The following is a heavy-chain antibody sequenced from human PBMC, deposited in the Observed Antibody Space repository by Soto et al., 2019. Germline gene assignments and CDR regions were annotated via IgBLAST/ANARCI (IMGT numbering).Heavy chain of an antibody. J-gene: IGHJ5*02. CDR3: ARGNSRSGVYSSSSRPRINWFDP. D-gene: IGHD6-6*01. CDR2: INHSGST. Sequence: SETLSLTCAVYGGSFSGYYWSWIRQPPGKGLEWIGEINHSGSTNYNPSLKSRVTISVATSKNQFSLKLGSVTAADTAVYYCARGNSRSGVYSSSSRPRINWFDPWGQGTLVTVSS. V-gene: IGHV4-34*01. CDR1: GGSFSGYY.